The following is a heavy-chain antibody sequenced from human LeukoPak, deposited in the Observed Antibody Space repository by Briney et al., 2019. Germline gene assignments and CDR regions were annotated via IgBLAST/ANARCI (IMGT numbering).Heavy chain of an antibody. CDR1: GFIFSSHG. J-gene: IGHJ4*02. CDR2: IWYDGSNK. Sequence: GRSLRFSCAASGFIFSSHGMHWVRQAPGKGLEWVAVIWYDGSNKYYADSVKGRFTISRDNSKNTLYLQMDSLRGEDTAVYYCARDPVRDGYPYSFDYWGQGTLVTVSS. CDR3: ARDPVRDGYPYSFDY. D-gene: IGHD5-24*01. V-gene: IGHV3-33*01.